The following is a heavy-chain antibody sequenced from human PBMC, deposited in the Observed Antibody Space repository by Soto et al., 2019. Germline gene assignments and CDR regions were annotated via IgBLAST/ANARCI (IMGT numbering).Heavy chain of an antibody. J-gene: IGHJ4*02. CDR3: ARATENTYYDILTGYYHFDY. V-gene: IGHV3-64*01. CDR1: GFTFSSYA. D-gene: IGHD3-9*01. Sequence: PGGSLRLSCAASGFTFSSYAMHWVRQAPGKGLEYVSAISSNGGSTYYANSVKGRFTISRDNSKNTLYLQMGSLRAEDMAVYYCARATENTYYDILTGYYHFDYWGQGTLVTVSS. CDR2: ISSNGGST.